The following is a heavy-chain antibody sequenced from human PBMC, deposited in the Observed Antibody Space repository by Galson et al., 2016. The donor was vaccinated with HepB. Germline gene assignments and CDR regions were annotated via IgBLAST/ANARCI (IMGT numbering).Heavy chain of an antibody. V-gene: IGHV1-69*01. J-gene: IGHJ6*02. D-gene: IGHD3-9*01. CDR3: ARGSEILTGYYAY. CDR2: INPNSGGT. Sequence: LEWMGWINPNSGGTNYAQKFQGRVTITADESTSTAYMDLSSLRSEDTALYYCARGSEILTGYYAYWGQGTTVIVSS.